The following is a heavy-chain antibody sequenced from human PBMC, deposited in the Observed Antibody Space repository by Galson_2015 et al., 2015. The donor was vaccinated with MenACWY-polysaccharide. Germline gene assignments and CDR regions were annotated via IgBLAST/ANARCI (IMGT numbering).Heavy chain of an antibody. D-gene: IGHD4-17*01. J-gene: IGHJ3*02. CDR3: AKSSNGDYVWGAFDI. Sequence: SLRLSCAASGFAYSAHAMSCVRQAPGKGLQWVSGITGGGDSTYYADSVKGRLTVSRDNSRNTLFLQMNSLRAEDTAIYYCAKSSNGDYVWGAFDIWGQGTMVTVSS. CDR2: ITGGGDST. V-gene: IGHV3-23*01. CDR1: GFAYSAHA.